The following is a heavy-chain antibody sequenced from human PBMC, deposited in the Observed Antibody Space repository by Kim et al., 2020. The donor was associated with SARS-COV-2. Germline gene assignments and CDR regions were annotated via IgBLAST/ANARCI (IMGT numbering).Heavy chain of an antibody. CDR2: INPSSGST. CDR1: GYTFTSYY. CDR3: ARKYYDSSGYYPLDY. J-gene: IGHJ4*02. V-gene: IGHV1-46*01. D-gene: IGHD3-22*01. Sequence: ASVKVSCKASGYTFTSYYMHWVRQAPGQGLEWMGIINPSSGSTSYAQKFQGRVTMTRDTSTSTVYMELSSLRSEDTAVYYCARKYYDSSGYYPLDYWGQGTLVTVSS.